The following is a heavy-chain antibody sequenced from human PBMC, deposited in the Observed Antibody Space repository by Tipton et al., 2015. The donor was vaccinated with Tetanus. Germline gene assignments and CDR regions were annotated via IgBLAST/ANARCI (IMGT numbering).Heavy chain of an antibody. CDR2: ISDIGNT. Sequence: LRLSCTVSGGPINDYSWSWIRQTPGKGLEWIGYISDIGNTKYNPSLKSRLTISVDPSKSQFSLDLRSVTAADTGVYYCARHSRGSISYWGRGTLVTVSS. J-gene: IGHJ4*02. CDR3: ARHSRGSISY. V-gene: IGHV4-59*08. D-gene: IGHD2/OR15-2a*01. CDR1: GGPINDYS.